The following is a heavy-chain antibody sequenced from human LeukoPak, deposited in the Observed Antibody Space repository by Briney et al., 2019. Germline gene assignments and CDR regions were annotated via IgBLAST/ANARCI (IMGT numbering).Heavy chain of an antibody. Sequence: GGSLRLSCAASGFTFSSYAMEWVRQAPGKGLEWVTSITGSSDSIYYADSVKGRFTISRDNAKNSVYLQMNSLRAEDTAVYYCARLVCSTIPCYGKFYFDSWGQGTLVPVSS. D-gene: IGHD2-2*01. J-gene: IGHJ4*02. CDR1: GFTFSSYA. CDR2: ITGSSDSI. V-gene: IGHV3-21*01. CDR3: ARLVCSTIPCYGKFYFDS.